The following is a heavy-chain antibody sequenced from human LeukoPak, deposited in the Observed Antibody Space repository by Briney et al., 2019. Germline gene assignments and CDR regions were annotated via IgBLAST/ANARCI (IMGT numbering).Heavy chain of an antibody. CDR1: GGSISSNSYY. V-gene: IGHV4-39*01. CDR3: ARLAKGLAAAAHSDY. CDR2: VHYSGST. Sequence: SETLSLTCTVSGGSISSNSYYWGWIRQPPGKGLEWIGSVHYSGSTYYSPSLKSRVTLSVDTSKNQFSLKLSSATAADTAFYYCARLAKGLAAAAHSDYWGQGTLVTVSS. D-gene: IGHD6-13*01. J-gene: IGHJ4*02.